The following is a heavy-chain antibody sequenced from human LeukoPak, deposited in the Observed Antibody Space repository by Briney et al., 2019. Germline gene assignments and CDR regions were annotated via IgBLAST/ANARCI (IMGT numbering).Heavy chain of an antibody. D-gene: IGHD1-26*01. Sequence: GGSLRLSCAASGFTFSSYGMHWVRQAPGKGLEWVSVIYSGGSTYYADSVKGRFTISRHNSKNTLYLQMNSLRAEDTAVYYCARGVWESYYYYGMDVWGQGTTVTVSS. J-gene: IGHJ6*02. CDR2: IYSGGST. V-gene: IGHV3-53*04. CDR3: ARGVWESYYYYGMDV. CDR1: GFTFSSYG.